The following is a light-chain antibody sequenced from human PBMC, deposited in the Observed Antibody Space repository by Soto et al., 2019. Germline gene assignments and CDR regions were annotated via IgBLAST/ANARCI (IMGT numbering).Light chain of an antibody. J-gene: IGLJ1*01. CDR1: SSNIGAGYG. CDR3: QSYDSSLSGYV. CDR2: GNS. V-gene: IGLV1-40*01. Sequence: QSVLTQPPSVSGAPGQRVTISCTGSSSNIGAGYGVRWYQQLPGTAPKLLIYGNSNRPSGVPDRFSGSKSGTSVSLAITGLQAEDEADYYCQSYDSSLSGYVFGTGTKLTVL.